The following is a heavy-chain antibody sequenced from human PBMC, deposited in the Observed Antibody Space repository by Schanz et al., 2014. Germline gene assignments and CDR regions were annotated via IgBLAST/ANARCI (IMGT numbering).Heavy chain of an antibody. CDR1: GYTFTSYD. Sequence: QVQLIQSGAEVKKPGASVKVSCTASGYTFTSYDINWVRQAPGQGLEWLGCMNPNSGNPGFAQKFRGRVTMTRNTSMITAYIDLHTLTYDDTAVYYCARGRTFDYWGQGSLVTVSS. J-gene: IGHJ4*02. CDR2: MNPNSGNP. CDR3: ARGRTFDY. V-gene: IGHV1-8*01.